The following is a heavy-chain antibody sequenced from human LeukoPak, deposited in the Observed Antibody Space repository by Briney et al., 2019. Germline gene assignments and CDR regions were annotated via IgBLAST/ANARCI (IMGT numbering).Heavy chain of an antibody. Sequence: PSETLSLTCTVSGGSFSSSSYYWSWIRQPPGKGLEWIGEINHSGSTNYNPSLKSRVTISVDTSKNQFSLKLSSVTAADTAVYYCARLSGSGKAREDYWGQGTLVTVSS. CDR3: ARLSGSGKAREDY. D-gene: IGHD2-15*01. CDR1: GGSFSSSSYY. V-gene: IGHV4-39*07. CDR2: INHSGST. J-gene: IGHJ4*02.